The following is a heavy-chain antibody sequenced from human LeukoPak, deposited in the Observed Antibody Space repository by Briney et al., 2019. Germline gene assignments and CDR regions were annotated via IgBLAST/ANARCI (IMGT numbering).Heavy chain of an antibody. D-gene: IGHD3-22*01. V-gene: IGHV4-59*01. CDR1: DGSISSYY. CDR3: ARAGSGYSFDH. Sequence: SETLSLTCTVSDGSISSYYWSWIRQPPGKGLEWIAYIYYSGSTNYNPSLKSRVTISVDTSKNQFSLKLSSITAADTAVYYCARAGSGYSFDHWGQGTLVTVSS. CDR2: IYYSGST. J-gene: IGHJ4*02.